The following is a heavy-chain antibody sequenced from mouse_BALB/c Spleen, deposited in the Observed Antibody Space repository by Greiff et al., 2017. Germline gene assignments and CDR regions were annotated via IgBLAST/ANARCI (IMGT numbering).Heavy chain of an antibody. D-gene: IGHD2-4*01. J-gene: IGHJ3*01. Sequence: VQLQQSGAELVRSGASVKLSCTASGFNIKDYYMHWVKQRPEQGLEWIGWIDPENGDTEYAPKFQGKATMTADTSSNTAYLQLSSLTSEDTAVYFCAGDYAWFAYWGQGTLVTVSA. CDR3: AGDYAWFAY. CDR1: GFNIKDYY. CDR2: IDPENGDT. V-gene: IGHV14-4*02.